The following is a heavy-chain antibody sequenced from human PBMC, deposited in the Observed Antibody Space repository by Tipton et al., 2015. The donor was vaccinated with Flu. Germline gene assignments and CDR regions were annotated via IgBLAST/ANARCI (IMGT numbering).Heavy chain of an antibody. V-gene: IGHV4-34*01. CDR3: ARAGCSSTSCYGGGGWFDP. CDR1: GGSFSGYY. J-gene: IGHJ5*02. D-gene: IGHD2-2*01. CDR2: INHSGST. Sequence: TLSLTCGVYGGSFSGYYWSWIRQPPGKGLEWIGEINHSGSTNYNPSLKSRVTISVDTSKNQFSLKLSSVTAADTAVYYCARAGCSSTSCYGGGGWFDPWVQGTLVTVSS.